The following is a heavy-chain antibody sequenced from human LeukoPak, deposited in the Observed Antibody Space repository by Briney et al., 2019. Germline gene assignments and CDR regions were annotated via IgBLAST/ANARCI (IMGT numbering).Heavy chain of an antibody. CDR2: INHSGST. Sequence: ASETLSLTCAVYGGSFSGYYWSWIRQPPGKGLEWIGEINHSGSTNYNPSLKSRVTISVDTSKNQFSLKLSSVTAADTAVYYCARAVYDFWSGYRPTNGFDPWGQGTLVTVSS. D-gene: IGHD3-3*01. CDR3: ARAVYDFWSGYRPTNGFDP. V-gene: IGHV4-34*01. CDR1: GGSFSGYY. J-gene: IGHJ5*02.